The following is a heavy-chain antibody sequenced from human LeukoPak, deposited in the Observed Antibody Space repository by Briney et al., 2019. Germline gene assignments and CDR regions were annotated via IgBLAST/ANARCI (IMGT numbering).Heavy chain of an antibody. Sequence: GGSLRLSCAVSGFTFSSYAMIWVRQAPGKGLEWVSVICGSGGTTYYADSVKGRFTISRDNSENTLYLQMNSLRAEDTAVYYCAKAPGGSCYSSFDYPGQGTLVTVSS. CDR3: AKAPGGSCYSSFDY. J-gene: IGHJ4*02. V-gene: IGHV3-23*01. CDR1: GFTFSSYA. D-gene: IGHD2-15*01. CDR2: ICGSGGTT.